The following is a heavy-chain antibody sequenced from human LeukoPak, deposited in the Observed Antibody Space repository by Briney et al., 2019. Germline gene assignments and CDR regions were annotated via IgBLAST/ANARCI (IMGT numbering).Heavy chain of an antibody. V-gene: IGHV1-69*04. J-gene: IGHJ4*02. D-gene: IGHD3-22*01. Sequence: SVKVSCKASGGTFSSYAISWVRQAPGQGLEWMGRIIPILGIANYAQKFQGRVTITADKSTSTAYMELSSLRSEDTAVYYCARNTINSSGYRLYYWGQGTLVTVSS. CDR2: IIPILGIA. CDR1: GGTFSSYA. CDR3: ARNTINSSGYRLYY.